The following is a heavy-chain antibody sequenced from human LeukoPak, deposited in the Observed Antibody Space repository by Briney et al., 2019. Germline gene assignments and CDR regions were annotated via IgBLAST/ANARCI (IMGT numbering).Heavy chain of an antibody. CDR1: GFTVSSNY. V-gene: IGHV4-34*01. Sequence: GSLRLSCAASGFTVSSNYMSWVRQAPGKGLEWIGEINHSGSTNYNPSLKSRVTISVDTSKNQFSLKLSSVTAADTAVYYCARGNYDILTGHFYYYYYMDVWGKGTTVTVSS. D-gene: IGHD3-9*01. CDR2: INHSGST. CDR3: ARGNYDILTGHFYYYYYMDV. J-gene: IGHJ6*03.